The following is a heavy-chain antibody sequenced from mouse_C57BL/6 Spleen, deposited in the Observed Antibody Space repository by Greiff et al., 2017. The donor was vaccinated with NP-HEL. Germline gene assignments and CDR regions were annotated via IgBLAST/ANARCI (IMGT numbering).Heavy chain of an antibody. V-gene: IGHV2-9-1*01. CDR3: ARPNYYGSSYGFAY. CDR2: IWTGGGT. D-gene: IGHD1-1*01. J-gene: IGHJ3*01. CDR1: GFSLTSYA. Sequence: VKLMESGPGLVAPSQSLSITCTVSGFSLTSYAISWVRQPPGKGLEWLGVIWTGGGTNYNSALKSRLSISKDNSKSQVFLKMNSLQTDDTARYYCARPNYYGSSYGFAYWGQGTLVTVSA.